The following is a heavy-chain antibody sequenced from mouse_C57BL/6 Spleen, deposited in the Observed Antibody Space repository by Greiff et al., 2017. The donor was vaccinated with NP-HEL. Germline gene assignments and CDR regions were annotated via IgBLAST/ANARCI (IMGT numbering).Heavy chain of an antibody. CDR2: INPGSGGT. CDR1: GYAFTNYL. CDR3: ARALGRGFAY. J-gene: IGHJ3*01. V-gene: IGHV1-54*01. Sequence: QVQLQQSGAELVRPGTSVKVSCKASGYAFTNYLIEWVKQRPGQGLEWIGVINPGSGGTNSNEKFKGKATLTADKSSRTAYMQRSSLTSEDSAVYFCARALGRGFAYWGQGTLVTVSA. D-gene: IGHD4-1*01.